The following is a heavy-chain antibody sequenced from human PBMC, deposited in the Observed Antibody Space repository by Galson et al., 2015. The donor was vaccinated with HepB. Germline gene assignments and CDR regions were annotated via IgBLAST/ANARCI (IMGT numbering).Heavy chain of an antibody. CDR2: ISSSGSTI. Sequence: SLRLSCAASGFTFSDYYMSWIRQAPGKGLECVSYISSSGSTIYYADSVKGRFTISRDNAKNSLYLQMNSLRAEDTAVYYCARDRWVRIVVVPAAIRYFDLCGRGTLVTVSS. D-gene: IGHD2-2*01. J-gene: IGHJ2*01. V-gene: IGHV3-11*01. CDR3: ARDRWVRIVVVPAAIRYFDL. CDR1: GFTFSDYY.